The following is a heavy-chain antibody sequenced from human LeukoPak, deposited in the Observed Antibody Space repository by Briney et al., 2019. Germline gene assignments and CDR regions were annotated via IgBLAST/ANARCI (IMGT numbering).Heavy chain of an antibody. Sequence: PGGPLRLSWPALKFTFGSYSMNWVRQAPGKGLDGVSYITSSGSIYYADSVKGRFTISRDHAKNSLYLQMNNLRADDTAVYFCAGGNYGGNSPYFDYWGQGTLVTVSS. V-gene: IGHV3-48*01. CDR2: ITSSGSI. CDR1: KFTFGSYS. J-gene: IGHJ4*02. CDR3: AGGNYGGNSPYFDY. D-gene: IGHD4-23*01.